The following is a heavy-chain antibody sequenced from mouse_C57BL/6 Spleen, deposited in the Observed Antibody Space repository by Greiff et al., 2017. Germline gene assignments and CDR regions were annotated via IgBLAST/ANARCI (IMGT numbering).Heavy chain of an antibody. Sequence: EVKVVESEGGLVQPGSSMKLSCTASGFTFSDYYMAWVRQVPEKGLEWVANINYDGSSTYYLDSLKSRFIISRDNAKNILYLQMSSLKSEDTATYYCARDGGNYFYAMDYWGQGTSVTVSS. CDR3: ARDGGNYFYAMDY. CDR2: INYDGSST. CDR1: GFTFSDYY. D-gene: IGHD2-1*01. J-gene: IGHJ4*01. V-gene: IGHV5-16*01.